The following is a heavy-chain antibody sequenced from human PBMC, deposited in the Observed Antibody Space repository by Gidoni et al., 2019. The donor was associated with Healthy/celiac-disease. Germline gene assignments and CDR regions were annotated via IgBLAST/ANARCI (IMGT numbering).Heavy chain of an antibody. CDR2: ISGSGGST. CDR3: AKDTPEIVPTILASSWLPSFGY. Sequence: EVQLLESGGGLVQPGGSLRLSCAASGFTFSSYAMSWVRQAPGKGLGWFAAISGSGGSTYYADSVKGRFTISRDNSKNTLYLQMNSLRAEDTAVYYCAKDTPEIVPTILASSWLPSFGYWGQGTLVTVSS. J-gene: IGHJ4*02. V-gene: IGHV3-23*01. D-gene: IGHD6-13*01. CDR1: GFTFSSYA.